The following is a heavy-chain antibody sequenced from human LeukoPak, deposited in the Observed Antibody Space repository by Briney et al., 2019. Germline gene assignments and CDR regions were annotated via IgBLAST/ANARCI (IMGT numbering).Heavy chain of an antibody. Sequence: ASVKVSCKASGYTLTSYGISWVRQAPGQGLEWMGWISAYNGNANYAQKLQGRVTMTTDTSTSTAYMELRSLGSDDTGVYYCARGTSSGWGDAFDIWGQGTMVTVS. CDR3: ARGTSSGWGDAFDI. D-gene: IGHD6-19*01. CDR1: GYTLTSYG. J-gene: IGHJ3*02. V-gene: IGHV1-18*01. CDR2: ISAYNGNA.